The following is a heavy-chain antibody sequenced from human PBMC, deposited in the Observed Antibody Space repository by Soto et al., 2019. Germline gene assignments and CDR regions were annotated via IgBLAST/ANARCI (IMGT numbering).Heavy chain of an antibody. Sequence: QVQLVQSGAEVKKPGASVKVSCKASGYTFTSYGISWVRQAPGQGLEWMGWISAYNGNTNYAQKLQGRVTMTTDTTTSKAYMELRRLGSDDTAVYYCASGPRAQQLAFDYWCQGTLVTVSS. J-gene: IGHJ4*02. V-gene: IGHV1-18*01. D-gene: IGHD6-13*01. CDR2: ISAYNGNT. CDR3: ASGPRAQQLAFDY. CDR1: GYTFTSYG.